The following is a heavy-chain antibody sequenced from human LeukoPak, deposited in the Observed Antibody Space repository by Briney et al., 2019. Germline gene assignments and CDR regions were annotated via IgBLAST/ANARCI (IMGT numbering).Heavy chain of an antibody. CDR1: GGTFSSYA. CDR3: ARRAMVRSYGMDV. CDR2: IIPIFGTA. J-gene: IGHJ6*02. D-gene: IGHD3-10*01. Sequence: GASVKPCKASGGTFSSYAISWVRQAPGQGLEWMGGIIPIFGTANYAQKFQGRVTITADESTSTAYMELSSLRSEDTAVYYCARRAMVRSYGMDVWGQGTTVTVSS. V-gene: IGHV1-69*13.